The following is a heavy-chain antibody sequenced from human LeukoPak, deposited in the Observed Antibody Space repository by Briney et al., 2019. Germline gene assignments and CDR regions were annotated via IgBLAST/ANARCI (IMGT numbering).Heavy chain of an antibody. CDR3: TRDPPTKY. CDR1: GFTFSNYG. J-gene: IGHJ4*02. D-gene: IGHD1-26*01. Sequence: GGSLRLSCAASGFTFSNYGMHWVRQAPGKGLEWVAVIWHDGGNKYYTDSVKGRFTISRDNSKNTLYLQMNSLKTDDTAVYYCTRDPPTKYWGQGTLVSVSS. CDR2: IWHDGGNK. V-gene: IGHV3-33*01.